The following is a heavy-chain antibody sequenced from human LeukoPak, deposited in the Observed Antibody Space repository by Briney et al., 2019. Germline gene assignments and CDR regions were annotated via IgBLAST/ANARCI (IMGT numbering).Heavy chain of an antibody. CDR1: GFTFSDYY. J-gene: IGHJ3*02. D-gene: IGHD4-17*01. V-gene: IGHV3-11*01. CDR2: ISSSGSTI. CDR3: ARALVTATTPDAFDI. Sequence: PGGSLRLSCAASGFTFSDYYMSWIRQAPGKGLEWVSYISSSGSTIYYADSVKGRFTISRDNAKNSLYLQMNSLRAEDTAVYYCARALVTATTPDAFDIWGQGTMVTVSS.